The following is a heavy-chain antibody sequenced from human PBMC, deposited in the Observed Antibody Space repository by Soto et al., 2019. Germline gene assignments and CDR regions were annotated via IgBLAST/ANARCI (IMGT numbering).Heavy chain of an antibody. CDR3: ARGVVVALGY. D-gene: IGHD2-21*01. CDR1: GGSISSGGYS. Sequence: QLQLQESGSGLVKPSQTLSLTCAVSGGSISSGGYSWSWIRQPPGKGLEWIGYIYHSGSTYYNPSLKSRVTILVDMSMNQFSLKLISGTDAHTAVYYCARGVVVALGYWRQGTLVSVAS. V-gene: IGHV4-30-2*01. J-gene: IGHJ4*02. CDR2: IYHSGST.